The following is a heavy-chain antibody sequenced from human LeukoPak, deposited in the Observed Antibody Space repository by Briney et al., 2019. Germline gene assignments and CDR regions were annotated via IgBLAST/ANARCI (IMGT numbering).Heavy chain of an antibody. J-gene: IGHJ4*02. CDR3: ARENYGQYYFDY. Sequence: GGSLRLSCAASGFTFRNYAMHWVRQAPGKGLEWVAVISYDGSNKYYADSVKGRFTISRDNSKNTLYLQMNSLRAEDTVVYSCARENYGQYYFDYWGQGTLVTASS. CDR2: ISYDGSNK. V-gene: IGHV3-30-3*01. D-gene: IGHD3-10*01. CDR1: GFTFRNYA.